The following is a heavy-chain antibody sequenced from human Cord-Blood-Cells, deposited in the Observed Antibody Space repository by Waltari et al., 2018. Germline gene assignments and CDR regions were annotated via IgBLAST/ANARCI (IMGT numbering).Heavy chain of an antibody. CDR2: INHSGST. CDR1: GGSFSGYY. D-gene: IGHD6-13*01. V-gene: IGHV4-34*01. CDR3: ARGWGIGSSWYWGAEYFQH. Sequence: QVQLQQWGAGLLKPSETLSLTCAVYGGSFSGYYWSWIRQPPGKGLEWIGEINHSGSTNSTPSLRSRVTISVDTSKNQFSLKLSSVTAADTAVYYCARGWGIGSSWYWGAEYFQHWGQGTLVTVSS. J-gene: IGHJ1*01.